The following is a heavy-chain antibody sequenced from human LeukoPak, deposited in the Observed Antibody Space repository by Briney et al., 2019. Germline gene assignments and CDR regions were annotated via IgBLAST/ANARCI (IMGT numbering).Heavy chain of an antibody. D-gene: IGHD1-1*01. CDR1: GFTFSSYD. CDR3: ARAGIGTGDYFDY. J-gene: IGHJ4*02. V-gene: IGHV3-13*01. Sequence: GGSLRLSCAASGFTFSSYDMHWVRQATGKGLEWVSAIGTAGDTYYPGSVKGRFTISRENAKNSLHLQMNSLRAGDTAVYYCARAGIGTGDYFDYWGQGTLVTVSS. CDR2: IGTAGDT.